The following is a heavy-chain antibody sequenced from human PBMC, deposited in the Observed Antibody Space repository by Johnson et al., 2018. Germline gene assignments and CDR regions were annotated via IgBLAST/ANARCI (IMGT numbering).Heavy chain of an antibody. D-gene: IGHD2-15*01. CDR3: AGDESADIADV. Sequence: VQLVESGGGLIQPGGSLRLSCAASGFTVSSNAMSWVRQAPGKGLEWVSVIFSRGSISYADSVRGRFIISRDNSKNTLFLQMNNLRVEDTAMYYCAGDESADIADVWGQGTTVTVSS. CDR1: GFTVSSNA. CDR2: IFSRGSI. V-gene: IGHV3-53*01. J-gene: IGHJ6*02.